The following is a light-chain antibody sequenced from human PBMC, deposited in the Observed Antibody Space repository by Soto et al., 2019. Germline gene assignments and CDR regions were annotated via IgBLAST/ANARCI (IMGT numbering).Light chain of an antibody. Sequence: QLVLTQPPSVSGAPGQRVTISCTGSSSNIGAGYDVHWYQHLPGAAPKLLIYDNTNRPSGVPGRFSGSKSGTSASLAITGLQAEDEANYYCQSYDISLSGSRVFGGGTKLTVL. J-gene: IGLJ3*02. CDR1: SSNIGAGYD. V-gene: IGLV1-40*01. CDR2: DNT. CDR3: QSYDISLSGSRV.